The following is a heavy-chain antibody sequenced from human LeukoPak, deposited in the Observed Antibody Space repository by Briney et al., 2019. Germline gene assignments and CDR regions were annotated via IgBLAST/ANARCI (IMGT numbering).Heavy chain of an antibody. D-gene: IGHD5-24*01. CDR1: GFTFSSYA. J-gene: IGHJ4*02. CDR2: ISGGGST. V-gene: IGHV3-23*01. CDR3: AKDDADGSFDY. Sequence: GGSLRLSCAASGFTFSSYAMSWVRRAPGKGLEWVSAISGGGSTYYADSVKGRFTTSRDNSKNTLYLQMNSLRAEDTAVYYCAKDDADGSFDYWGQGTLVTVSS.